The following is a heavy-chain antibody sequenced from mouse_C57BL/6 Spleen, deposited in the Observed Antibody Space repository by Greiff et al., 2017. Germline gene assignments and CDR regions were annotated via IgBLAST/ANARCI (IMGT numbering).Heavy chain of an antibody. V-gene: IGHV1-42*01. D-gene: IGHD4-1*01. CDR1: GYSFTGYY. Sequence: VQLQQSGPELVKPGASVKISCKASGYSFTGYYMNWVKQSPEKSLEWIGEINPSTGGTTYNQKFKAKATLTVDKSSSTAYMQLKSLTSEDSAVYYCARGELGPFAYWGQGTLVTVSA. CDR3: ARGELGPFAY. J-gene: IGHJ3*01. CDR2: INPSTGGT.